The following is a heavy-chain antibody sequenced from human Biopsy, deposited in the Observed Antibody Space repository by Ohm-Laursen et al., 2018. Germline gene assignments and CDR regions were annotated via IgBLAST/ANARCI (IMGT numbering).Heavy chain of an antibody. CDR1: SYTFTDYN. J-gene: IGHJ4*02. D-gene: IGHD2-8*01. CDR3: ARDPLNGHKHFDY. V-gene: IGHV1-2*02. Sequence: SVKVSCKASSYTFTDYNIHWMRQAPGQGLEWLGDINCKTGATNYSQKFQGTVTMTRDTSISTAYLALGSLRSADTAIYYCARDPLNGHKHFDYWGQGSLVTVSS. CDR2: INCKTGAT.